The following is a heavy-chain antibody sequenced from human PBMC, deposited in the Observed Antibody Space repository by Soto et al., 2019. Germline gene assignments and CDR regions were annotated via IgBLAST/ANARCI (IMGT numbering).Heavy chain of an antibody. V-gene: IGHV1-2*02. CDR2: INPKTGGT. J-gene: IGHJ4*02. Sequence: GASVKVSCKASGYTFTDYYMHWVRQAPGQGLEWMGWINPKTGGTNYVQKFQGRVTMTRDTSITTAYMELSRLRSDDTAVYYCARDVVGSHYFDSWGQGTLVTVSS. CDR3: ARDVVGSHYFDS. D-gene: IGHD1-26*01. CDR1: GYTFTDYY.